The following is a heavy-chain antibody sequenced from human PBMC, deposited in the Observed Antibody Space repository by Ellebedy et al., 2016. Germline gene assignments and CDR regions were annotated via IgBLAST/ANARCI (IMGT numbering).Heavy chain of an antibody. V-gene: IGHV3-33*08. CDR3: ARDRVYCTNGVCYKANYYYYGMDV. Sequence: GGSLRLFCAASGFIFSSYGMHWVRQAPGKGLEWVAVIWYDGSNKYYADSVKGRFTISRDNSKNTLYLQMNSRRAADTAVYYCARDRVYCTNGVCYKANYYYYGMDVWGQGTTVTVSS. J-gene: IGHJ6*02. CDR2: IWYDGSNK. D-gene: IGHD2-8*01. CDR1: GFIFSSYG.